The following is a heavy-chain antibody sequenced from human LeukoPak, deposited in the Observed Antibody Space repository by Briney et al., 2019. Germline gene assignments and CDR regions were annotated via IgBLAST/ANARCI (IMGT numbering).Heavy chain of an antibody. J-gene: IGHJ6*03. Sequence: HPGGSLRLSCAASGFPLSSYSMSWVRQAPGKGLEWVSATSSSDAGTYYADSVRGRFTISRDNAKNSLYLQMDSLGPEDTAVYYCARDPYSGNYGNDYYYYMDVWGKGTTVTISS. V-gene: IGHV3-23*01. D-gene: IGHD1-26*01. CDR3: ARDPYSGNYGNDYYYYMDV. CDR2: TSSSDAGT. CDR1: GFPLSSYS.